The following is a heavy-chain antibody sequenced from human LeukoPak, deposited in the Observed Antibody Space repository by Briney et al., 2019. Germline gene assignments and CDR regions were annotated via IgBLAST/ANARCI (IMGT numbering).Heavy chain of an antibody. CDR2: IYPRDSTT. V-gene: IGHV5-51*01. D-gene: IGHD2-21*02. CDR1: GYSFASYW. CDR3: ARGDIVVVTATQGYNWFDA. J-gene: IGHJ5*02. Sequence: GESLKISCKASGYSFASYWIGWVRQMPGKGLEWIGIIYPRDSTTRYSPSFQGRVTISADKSISTAYLQWSSLKASDTAMYYCARGDIVVVTATQGYNWFDAWGQRTLVTVSS.